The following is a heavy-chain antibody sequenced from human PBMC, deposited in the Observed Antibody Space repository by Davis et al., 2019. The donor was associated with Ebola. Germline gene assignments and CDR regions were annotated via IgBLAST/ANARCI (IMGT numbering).Heavy chain of an antibody. CDR1: GFTFSSNA. Sequence: GESLKISCAASGFTFSSNAMSWVRQAPGKGLEWVSAVSGNGGGTYYADSVKGRFTISRDNSRNTLYLQMNSLRADDTAVYFCAGGDFWSGQFDYWGQGTLVIVSS. CDR2: VSGNGGGT. D-gene: IGHD3-3*01. V-gene: IGHV3-23*01. CDR3: AGGDFWSGQFDY. J-gene: IGHJ4*02.